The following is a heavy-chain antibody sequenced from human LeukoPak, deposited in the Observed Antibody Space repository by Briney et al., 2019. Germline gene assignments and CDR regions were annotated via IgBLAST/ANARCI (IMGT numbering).Heavy chain of an antibody. D-gene: IGHD1-14*01. V-gene: IGHV4-59*01. CDR1: GGSISTYY. CDR2: IYFSGST. Sequence: PETLSLTCTVSGGSISTYYWNWIRQPPGKGLEWIGYIYFSGSTNYNPSLKSRVTISVDTSKNQFSLKLTSVTAADTAVYYCARDQYPGHYFDYWGQGALVTVSS. J-gene: IGHJ4*02. CDR3: ARDQYPGHYFDY.